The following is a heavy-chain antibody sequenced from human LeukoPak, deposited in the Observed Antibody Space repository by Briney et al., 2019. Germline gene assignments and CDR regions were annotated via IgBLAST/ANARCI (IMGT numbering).Heavy chain of an antibody. CDR2: IYHSGST. CDR3: ARTYYYDSSGYSNWFDP. Sequence: SETLSLTCTVSGGSISSGGYYWSWIRQPPGKGLEWIGYIYHSGSTYYNPSLKSRVTISVDTSKNQFSLKLSSVTAADTAVYYCARTYYYDSSGYSNWFDPWGQGTLVTVSS. V-gene: IGHV4-30-2*01. CDR1: GGSISSGGYY. J-gene: IGHJ5*02. D-gene: IGHD3-22*01.